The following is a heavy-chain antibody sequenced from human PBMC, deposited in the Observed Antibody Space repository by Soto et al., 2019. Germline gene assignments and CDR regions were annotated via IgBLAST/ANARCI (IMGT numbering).Heavy chain of an antibody. D-gene: IGHD3-10*01. Sequence: PSETLSLTCAVSGDSISSSNWWTWVRQPPGKGLEWIGDIYQTGITNSNPSLKSRVTMSIDKSKNQFSLKLTSVTAADTAVYYCARDSASVLFYYFALDVWGQGTTVTVSS. CDR3: ARDSASVLFYYFALDV. CDR1: GDSISSSNW. CDR2: IYQTGIT. J-gene: IGHJ6*02. V-gene: IGHV4-4*02.